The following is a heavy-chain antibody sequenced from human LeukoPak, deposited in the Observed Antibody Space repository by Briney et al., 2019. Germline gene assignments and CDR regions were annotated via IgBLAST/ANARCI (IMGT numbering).Heavy chain of an antibody. J-gene: IGHJ4*02. D-gene: IGHD3-22*01. Sequence: GGSLSFSCEASGFTLSSYRMNWVRKAPGKGLEWVSSISGSGSYIYYADSVKGRFTSSRDNAKNSLYLQMNSLRAEDTAVYYCARVDSSGYGLDNWGRGTLVTVSS. CDR2: ISGSGSYI. V-gene: IGHV3-21*01. CDR1: GFTLSSYR. CDR3: ARVDSSGYGLDN.